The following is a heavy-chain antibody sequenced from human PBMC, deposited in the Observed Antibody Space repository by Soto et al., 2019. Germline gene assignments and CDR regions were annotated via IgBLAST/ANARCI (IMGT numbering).Heavy chain of an antibody. D-gene: IGHD2-2*01. V-gene: IGHV4-34*01. CDR1: GGSFSGYY. CDR2: INHSGST. Sequence: SETLSLTCAVYGGSFSGYYWSWIRQPPGKELEWIGEINHSGSTNYNPSLKSRVTISVDTSKNQFSLKLSSVTAADTAVYYCARGGDIVVVPAAMTVSTPDYWGQGTLVTVSS. J-gene: IGHJ4*02. CDR3: ARGGDIVVVPAAMTVSTPDY.